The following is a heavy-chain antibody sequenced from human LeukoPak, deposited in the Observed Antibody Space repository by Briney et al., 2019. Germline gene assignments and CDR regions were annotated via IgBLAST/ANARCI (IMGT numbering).Heavy chain of an antibody. D-gene: IGHD5-24*01. CDR1: GYTFTSYY. CDR3: ARDNVRDGYNRVYYYGMDV. Sequence: ASVTVSCTASGYTFTSYYMHWVRQAPGQGLEWMGIINPSGGSTSYAQKFQGRVTMTRDTSTSTVYMELSSLRSEDTAVYYCARDNVRDGYNRVYYYGMDVWGQGTTVTVSS. V-gene: IGHV1-46*01. CDR2: INPSGGST. J-gene: IGHJ6*02.